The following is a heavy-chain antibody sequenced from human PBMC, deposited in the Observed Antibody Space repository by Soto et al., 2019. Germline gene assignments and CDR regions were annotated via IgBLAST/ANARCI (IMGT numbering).Heavy chain of an antibody. CDR2: IYYSGNT. CDR3: VTGVFFHAFDY. V-gene: IGHV4-59*02. J-gene: IGHJ4*01. CDR1: GGSVSYYY. Sequence: SGTLSLTCTVSGGSVSYYYWGWIRQPPGKGLEWIGSIYYSGNTYYNPSLKSRVTISVDTSMNKFSLNLDSVTAVDSAVYYCVTGVFFHAFDYYGQRAQVT.